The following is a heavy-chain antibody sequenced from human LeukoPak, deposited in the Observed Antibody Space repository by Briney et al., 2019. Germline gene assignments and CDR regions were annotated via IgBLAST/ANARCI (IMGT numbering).Heavy chain of an antibody. CDR3: ARGYTKRFGELSGYFDY. D-gene: IGHD3-10*01. CDR1: GLTFSNYA. V-gene: IGHV3-66*02. Sequence: GGSLRLSCAASGLTFSNYAMSWVRQAPGKGLEWVSVTYSGGSTYYADSVKGRFTISRDNSKNALYLQMNSLRAEDTAVYYCARGYTKRFGELSGYFDYWGQGTLVTVSS. J-gene: IGHJ4*02. CDR2: TYSGGST.